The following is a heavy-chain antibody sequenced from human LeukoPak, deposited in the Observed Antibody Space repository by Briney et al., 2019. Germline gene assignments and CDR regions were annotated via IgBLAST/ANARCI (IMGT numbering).Heavy chain of an antibody. J-gene: IGHJ4*02. V-gene: IGHV4-38-2*02. CDR2: ISHSGTT. D-gene: IGHD6-13*01. CDR3: SRGQSISAVAV. Sequence: SETLSLTCTVSGFSISSGHYWGWTRQPPGKGLEWIASISHSGTTFYNPSLKCRVTISVDTSKNQFSLTVTSVTAADTAVYYCSRGQSISAVAVWGQGTLVTVSS. CDR1: GFSISSGHY.